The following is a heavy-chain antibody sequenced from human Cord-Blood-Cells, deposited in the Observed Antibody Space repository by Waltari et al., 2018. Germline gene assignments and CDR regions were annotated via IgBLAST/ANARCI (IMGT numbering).Heavy chain of an antibody. CDR3: ASSQRAAGTMVAFDI. D-gene: IGHD6-13*01. CDR1: GGSFSGYY. J-gene: IGHJ3*02. V-gene: IGHV4-34*01. CDR2: INHSGST. Sequence: QVQLQQWGAGRLKPSETLSLTCAVYGGSFSGYYWIWIRQPPGKGLEWIGEINHSGSTNYNPSLKSRVTISVDTSKNQFSLKLSSVTAADTAVYYCASSQRAAGTMVAFDIWGQGTMVTVSS.